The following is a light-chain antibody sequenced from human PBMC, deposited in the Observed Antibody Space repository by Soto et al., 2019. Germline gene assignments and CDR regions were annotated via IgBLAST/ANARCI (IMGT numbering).Light chain of an antibody. V-gene: IGLV2-23*01. CDR3: CSYTSTNTWV. J-gene: IGLJ3*02. Sequence: QSALTQPASVSGSPGQSITISCPGTNSDVGSYNLVSWYQQYPGKAPKLMIYEGSKRPSGVSDRFSGSKSGNTASLTISGLQAEDEADYYCCSYTSTNTWVFGGGTQLTVL. CDR2: EGS. CDR1: NSDVGSYNL.